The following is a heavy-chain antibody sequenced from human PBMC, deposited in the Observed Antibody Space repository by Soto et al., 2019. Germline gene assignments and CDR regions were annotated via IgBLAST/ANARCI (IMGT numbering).Heavy chain of an antibody. CDR3: TTDLHDYYDSSGPDY. CDR2: IKSKTDGGTT. J-gene: IGHJ4*02. CDR1: GFTFSNAW. D-gene: IGHD3-22*01. Sequence: GESLKISCAASGFTFSNAWMNWVRQAPGKGLEWVGRIKSKTDGGTTDYAAPVKGRFTISRDDSKNTLYLQMNSLKTEDTAVYYCTTDLHDYYDSSGPDYWGQGTLVTVSS. V-gene: IGHV3-15*07.